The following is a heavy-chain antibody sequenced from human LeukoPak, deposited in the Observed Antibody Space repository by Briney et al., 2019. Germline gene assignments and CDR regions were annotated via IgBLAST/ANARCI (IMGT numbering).Heavy chain of an antibody. CDR3: ARHPDTSYYCSGGSCFFY. V-gene: IGHV4-39*01. J-gene: IGHJ4*02. Sequence: PRGSLRLSCAASGFTFSSYAMSWVRQPPGKGLEWIGSIYYSGSTYYNPSLKSRVTISVDTSKNQFSLKLSSVTAADTAVYYCARHPDTSYYCSGGSCFFYWGQGTLVTVSS. D-gene: IGHD2-15*01. CDR2: IYYSGST. CDR1: GFTFSSYA.